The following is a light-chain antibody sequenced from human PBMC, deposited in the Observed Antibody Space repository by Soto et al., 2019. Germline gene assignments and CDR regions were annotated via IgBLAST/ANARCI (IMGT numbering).Light chain of an antibody. V-gene: IGKV3-20*01. CDR1: QSVSSTY. J-gene: IGKJ1*01. Sequence: VLTQSPGTLSLSPGARATLSCRASQSVSSTYLAWYQQKPGQAPRLLIYGASSRATGIPDRFSGSGSGTDFTLIISRLEPEDFAVYYCQQYAGSPWTFGQGTKVDIK. CDR3: QQYAGSPWT. CDR2: GAS.